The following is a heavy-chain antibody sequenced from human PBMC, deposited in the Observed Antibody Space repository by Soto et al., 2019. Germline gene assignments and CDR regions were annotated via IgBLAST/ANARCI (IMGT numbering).Heavy chain of an antibody. D-gene: IGHD6-19*01. Sequence: SETLSLTCTVSGGSISSYYWSWIRQPPGKGLEWIGYIYYSGSTNYNPSLKSRVTMSVDTSKNQFSLKLNSVTAADTAVYYCARGFTIGWYTYYFDLWGQGPLVTVSS. CDR3: ARGFTIGWYTYYFDL. CDR2: IYYSGST. J-gene: IGHJ4*02. CDR1: GGSISSYY. V-gene: IGHV4-59*08.